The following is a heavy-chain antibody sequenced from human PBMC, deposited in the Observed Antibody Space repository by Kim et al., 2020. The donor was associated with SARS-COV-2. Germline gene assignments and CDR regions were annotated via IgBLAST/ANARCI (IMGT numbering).Heavy chain of an antibody. Sequence: GGSLRLSCVASGFSFSSYTMHWVRQAPGKGLEYVSAISSDGGSTYYANSVKGRFTISRDNSKNTLYLQMGSPRAEDMAVYYCARVGYSSGWYFDYWGQGTLVTVSS. D-gene: IGHD6-19*01. CDR1: GFSFSSYT. CDR3: ARVGYSSGWYFDY. CDR2: ISSDGGST. J-gene: IGHJ4*02. V-gene: IGHV3-64*01.